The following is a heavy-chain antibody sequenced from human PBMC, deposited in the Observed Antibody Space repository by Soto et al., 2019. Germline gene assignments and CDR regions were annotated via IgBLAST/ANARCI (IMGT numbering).Heavy chain of an antibody. Sequence: QVQLVESGGGVVQPGKSLRLSCAASGFTFTNYGMLWVRQAPGRGLEWLAIISYDASNKYYADSVKGRFTISRDNSKNTFYLQMNSLRAEDTAVYYCAKDRAAGGSPYDFWGLGAQFTVSS. D-gene: IGHD2-15*01. V-gene: IGHV3-30*18. CDR3: AKDRAAGGSPYDF. CDR1: GFTFTNYG. J-gene: IGHJ4*02. CDR2: ISYDASNK.